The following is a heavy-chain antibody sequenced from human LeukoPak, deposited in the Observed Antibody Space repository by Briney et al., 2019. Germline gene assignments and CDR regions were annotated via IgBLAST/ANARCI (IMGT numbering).Heavy chain of an antibody. CDR2: IRYDGSNK. J-gene: IGHJ4*02. CDR1: GFTFSSYG. CDR3: ARRAGGYSHPYDY. D-gene: IGHD4-23*01. Sequence: GGSLRLSCAASGFTFSSYGMHWVRQAPGKGLEWVAFIRYDGSNKYYADSVKGRFTISRDNSKNTLYLQMNSLGAEDTAVYYCARRAGGYSHPYDYWGQGILVTVSS. V-gene: IGHV3-30*02.